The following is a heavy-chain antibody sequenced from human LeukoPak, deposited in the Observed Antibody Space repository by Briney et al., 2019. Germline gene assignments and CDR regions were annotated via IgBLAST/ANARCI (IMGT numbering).Heavy chain of an antibody. D-gene: IGHD3-22*01. CDR3: ARDQTHYYDSSGYSDY. J-gene: IGHJ4*02. CDR1: GYTFTSYY. V-gene: IGHV1-46*01. CDR2: INPSGGST. Sequence: ASVKVSCKASGYTFTSYYMHWVRQAPGQGLEWMGIINPSGGSTSYAQKFQGRVTMTRDTSTSTVYMELSSLRSEDTAVYYCARDQTHYYDSSGYSDYWGQGTLVTVSS.